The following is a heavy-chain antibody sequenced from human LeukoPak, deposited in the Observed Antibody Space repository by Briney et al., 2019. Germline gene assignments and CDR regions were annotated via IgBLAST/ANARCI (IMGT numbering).Heavy chain of an antibody. D-gene: IGHD1-7*01. CDR1: GDSVRSFH. CDR2: MYYSGST. J-gene: IGHJ6*02. CDR3: ARDNWNYGSGMDV. V-gene: IGHV4-59*02. Sequence: ASETLSLTCTVSGDSVRSFHWSWIRQPPGKGLEWIGHMYYSGSTNYNPSLRSRVSMSVDTSKNQFSLKLSSVTAADTAVYYCARDNWNYGSGMDVWGQGTTVTVSS.